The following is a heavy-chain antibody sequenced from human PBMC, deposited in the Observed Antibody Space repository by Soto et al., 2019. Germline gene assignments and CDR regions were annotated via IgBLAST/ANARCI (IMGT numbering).Heavy chain of an antibody. Sequence: ASVKVSCKASGYTFNNHGLSWVRQAPGQRLEWMGWISVYDGKTNYAQKFQGRVTITTDTFTSTAYMELTSLTSGDTAIYYCARPDYYNTGSGAFDIWGQGTMVTVSS. D-gene: IGHD3-22*01. V-gene: IGHV1-18*01. CDR1: GYTFNNHG. CDR2: ISVYDGKT. J-gene: IGHJ3*02. CDR3: ARPDYYNTGSGAFDI.